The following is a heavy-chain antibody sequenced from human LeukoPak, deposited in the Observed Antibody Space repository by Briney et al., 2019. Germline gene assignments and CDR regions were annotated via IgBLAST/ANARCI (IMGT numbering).Heavy chain of an antibody. J-gene: IGHJ3*02. Sequence: SETLSLTCTVSGGSISSTSYYWGWIRQPPGKGLEWIGSIYYTGNTYYNPSLKSRVTLSVDTSENQFSLKLSSVTAADTAVYYCAKGRNWIGDAFDIWGQGTMVTVSS. CDR2: IYYTGNT. CDR1: GGSISSTSYY. V-gene: IGHV4-39*07. D-gene: IGHD3-3*01. CDR3: AKGRNWIGDAFDI.